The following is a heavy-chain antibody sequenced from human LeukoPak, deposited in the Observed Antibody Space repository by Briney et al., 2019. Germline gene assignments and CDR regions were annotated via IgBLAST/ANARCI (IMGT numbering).Heavy chain of an antibody. J-gene: IGHJ5*02. V-gene: IGHV1-46*01. CDR3: ARDGARSRFDP. Sequence: ASVKVSCKASGYTFTSYGISWVRQAPGQGLEWMGIINPSGGSTSYAQKFQGRVTMTRDTSTSTVYMELSSLRSEDTAVYYCARDGARSRFDPWGQGTLVTVSS. D-gene: IGHD1-26*01. CDR2: INPSGGST. CDR1: GYTFTSYG.